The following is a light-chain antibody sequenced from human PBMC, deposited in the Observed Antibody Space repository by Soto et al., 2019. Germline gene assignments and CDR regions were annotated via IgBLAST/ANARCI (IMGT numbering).Light chain of an antibody. CDR1: QSVNSNY. CDR2: GAS. V-gene: IGKV3-20*01. CDR3: QQYDSTPPT. J-gene: IGKJ1*01. Sequence: EIVLTQSPGTLSLSPGERATLSCRASQSVNSNYLAWYQRKPGQAPRLLIYGASNRATDIPYRFSANGSGTVFTLTITRLEAEDFAVYCCQQYDSTPPTFGQGTKVEVK.